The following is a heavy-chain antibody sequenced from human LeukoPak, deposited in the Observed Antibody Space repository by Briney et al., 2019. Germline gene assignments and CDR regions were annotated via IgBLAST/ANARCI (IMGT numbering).Heavy chain of an antibody. D-gene: IGHD3-9*01. CDR3: ARFDWLLYFDY. V-gene: IGHV3-7*01. CDR1: GFTFSSYW. J-gene: IGHJ4*02. Sequence: PGGSLRLSCAASGFTFSSYWMSWVRQAPGKGLEWVANIKQDGSEKYYADSVKGRFTISRDNAKNSLYLQMNSLRAEDTAVYYCARFDWLLYFDYWGQGTLVTVSS. CDR2: IKQDGSEK.